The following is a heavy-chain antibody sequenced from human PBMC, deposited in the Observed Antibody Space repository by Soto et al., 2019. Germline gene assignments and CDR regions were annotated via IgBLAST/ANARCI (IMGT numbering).Heavy chain of an antibody. CDR3: ASTGARYSSSSWEYY. CDR2: IYHSGST. CDR1: CGSISSGNW. D-gene: IGHD6-6*01. V-gene: IGHV4-4*02. J-gene: IGHJ4*02. Sequence: SETLSLTCAVSCGSISSGNWWSWVRQPPGKGLEWIGEIYHSGSTNYNPSLKSRVTISVDKSKNQFSLKLSSVTAADTAVYYCASTGARYSSSSWEYYWGQGTLVTVSS.